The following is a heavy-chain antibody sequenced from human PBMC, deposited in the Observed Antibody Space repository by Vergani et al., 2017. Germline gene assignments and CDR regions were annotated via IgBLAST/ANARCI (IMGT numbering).Heavy chain of an antibody. J-gene: IGHJ5*02. CDR2: INPNSGGT. V-gene: IGHV1-2*02. Sequence: QVQLVQSGAEVKKPGASVKVSCKASGYTFTGYYMHWVRQAPGQGLEWMGWINPNSGGTNSAQQFQGRVTMTRDTSISTDYMELSRLRADDTAVYYCARDRWGDKWFDPWGQGTLVTVSS. CDR3: ARDRWGDKWFDP. CDR1: GYTFTGYY. D-gene: IGHD3-16*01.